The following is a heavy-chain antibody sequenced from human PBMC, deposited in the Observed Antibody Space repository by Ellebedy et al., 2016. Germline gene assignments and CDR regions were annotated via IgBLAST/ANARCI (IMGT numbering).Heavy chain of an antibody. V-gene: IGHV4-34*01. D-gene: IGHD6-19*01. CDR1: GGSFSGYY. CDR3: ARDHGSSGWKRDYYYYGMDV. Sequence: SETLSLXXAVYGGSFSGYYWSWIRQPPGKGLEWIGEINHSGSTNYNPSLKSRVTISVDTSKNQFSLKLSSVTAADTAVYYCARDHGSSGWKRDYYYYGMDVWGQGTTVTVSS. J-gene: IGHJ6*02. CDR2: INHSGST.